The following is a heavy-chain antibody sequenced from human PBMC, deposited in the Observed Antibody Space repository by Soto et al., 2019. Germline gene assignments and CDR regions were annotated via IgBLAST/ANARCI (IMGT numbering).Heavy chain of an antibody. CDR2: IYYSGST. CDR3: ARATALSGMDV. V-gene: IGHV4-30-4*01. CDR1: VGSISSGAYY. Sequence: PSETLSRACTVSVGSISSGAYYWSWILQPPGKGLEWIGYIYYSGSTYYNPSLKSRVTISVDTSKNQFSLKLSSVTAADTAGYYCARATALSGMDVWGQGTTVTVSS. J-gene: IGHJ6*02.